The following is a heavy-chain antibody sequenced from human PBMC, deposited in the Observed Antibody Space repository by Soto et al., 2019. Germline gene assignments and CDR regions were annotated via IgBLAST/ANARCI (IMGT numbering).Heavy chain of an antibody. J-gene: IGHJ4*02. D-gene: IGHD3-22*01. CDR2: SKDKAQGYST. V-gene: IGHV3-72*01. Sequence: GGSLRLSCAGSGFTLSDHSIDCVRQAPGKGLEWVGRSKDKAQGYSTAYAASVKGRFTTSRDESKNSAYLQMNSLKTEDTAVYYGFRATYFSDSSGYTSWFDYWGQGTLVTVSS. CDR3: FRATYFSDSSGYTSWFDY. CDR1: GFTLSDHS.